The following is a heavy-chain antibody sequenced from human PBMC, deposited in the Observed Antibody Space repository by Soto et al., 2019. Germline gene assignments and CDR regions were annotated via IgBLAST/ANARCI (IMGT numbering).Heavy chain of an antibody. V-gene: IGHV3-30-3*01. CDR3: ARGASDFWGGYPEIHFFDS. J-gene: IGHJ4*02. CDR2: ISHDEGYK. D-gene: IGHD3-3*01. CDR1: EFTFSTYP. Sequence: QVLLVESGGGVVQPGGSLRLSCAASEFTFSTYPMHWVRQAPGKGLEWVAVISHDEGYKYYGDSMKGRFTISRDNSKNTLYLQMNSLRGDDTAVYYCARGASDFWGGYPEIHFFDSWGQGTLVTVSS.